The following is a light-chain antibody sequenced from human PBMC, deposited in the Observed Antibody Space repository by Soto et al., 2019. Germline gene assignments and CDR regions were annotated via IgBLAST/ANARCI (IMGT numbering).Light chain of an antibody. CDR3: LQDHNYPLT. V-gene: IGKV1-6*01. CDR2: AAS. J-gene: IGKJ4*01. CDR1: QGIGND. Sequence: AIPMTPSPSSLSVSVGDRVTITCRASQGIGNDVGWYQQKPGKAPKLLIYAASSLPSGVPSRFSGSRSGTDFTLTISSLQPEDFATYYCLQDHNYPLTFGGGTKVEIK.